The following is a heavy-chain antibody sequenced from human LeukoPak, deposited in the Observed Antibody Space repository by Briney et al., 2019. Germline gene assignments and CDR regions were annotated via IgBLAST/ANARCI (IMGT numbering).Heavy chain of an antibody. D-gene: IGHD3-3*01. V-gene: IGHV3-23*01. CDR1: GFTFSSYA. Sequence: GGSLRLSCAASGFTFSSYAMSWVRQAPGKGLEWVSAISGSGGSTYYADSVKGRFTISRDNSKNTLYLQMNSLRAEDTAVYYCAKGGLRFLEWLTPFDYWGQGTLVTVSS. CDR3: AKGGLRFLEWLTPFDY. CDR2: ISGSGGST. J-gene: IGHJ4*02.